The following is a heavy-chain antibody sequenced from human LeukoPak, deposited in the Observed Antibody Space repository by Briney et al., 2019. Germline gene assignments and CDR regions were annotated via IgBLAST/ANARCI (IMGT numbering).Heavy chain of an antibody. CDR3: ARDRHDAFDI. J-gene: IGHJ3*02. Sequence: SETLSLTCTVSGGSITRYYWSWIRQPPGKGLEWLGYIYYRGTTNYNPSLKSRVTISVDRSKNQFSLKLSSVTAADTAVYYCARDRHDAFDIWGQGTMVTVSS. CDR1: GGSITRYY. V-gene: IGHV4-59*12. CDR2: IYYRGTT.